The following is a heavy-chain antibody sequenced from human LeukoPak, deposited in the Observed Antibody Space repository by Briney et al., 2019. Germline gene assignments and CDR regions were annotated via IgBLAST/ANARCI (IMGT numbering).Heavy chain of an antibody. CDR3: ARELSSGEAY. D-gene: IGHD6-19*01. J-gene: IGHJ4*02. V-gene: IGHV4-34*01. Sequence: SETLSLTCAVYGGSFSGYYWSWIRQPPGKGLEWIGEINHSGSTNYNPSLKSRVTISVDTSKNQFSLKLSSVTAADTAVYYCARELSSGEAYWGQGTLVTVSS. CDR1: GGSFSGYY. CDR2: INHSGST.